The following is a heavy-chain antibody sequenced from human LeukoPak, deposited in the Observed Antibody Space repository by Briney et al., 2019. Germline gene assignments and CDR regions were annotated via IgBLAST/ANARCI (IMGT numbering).Heavy chain of an antibody. V-gene: IGHV4-4*07. CDR2: IFTSGST. Sequence: SETLSLTCTVSGDSISSYYWSWIRQPAGKGLEWIGRIFTSGSTNYNPSLKSRVTMSVDTSKNQFSLKLTSVTAADTAVYYCARVSRWYYFDYWGQGTLVTVSS. D-gene: IGHD2-8*01. J-gene: IGHJ4*02. CDR1: GDSISSYY. CDR3: ARVSRWYYFDY.